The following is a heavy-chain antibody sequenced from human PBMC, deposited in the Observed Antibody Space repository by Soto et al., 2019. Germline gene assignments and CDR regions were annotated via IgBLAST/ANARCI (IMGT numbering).Heavy chain of an antibody. J-gene: IGHJ4*02. CDR3: AKSHRPRITGTPDY. D-gene: IGHD1-7*01. Sequence: GGSLRLSCAASGFTFSSYAMSWVRQAPGKGLEWVSAISGSGGSTYYADSVKGRFTISRDNSKNTLYLQMNSLRAEDTAVYYCAKSHRPRITGTPDYWGQGTMVTVSS. CDR2: ISGSGGST. CDR1: GFTFSSYA. V-gene: IGHV3-23*01.